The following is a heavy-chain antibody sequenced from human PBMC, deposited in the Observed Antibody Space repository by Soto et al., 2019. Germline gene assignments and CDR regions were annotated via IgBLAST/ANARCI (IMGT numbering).Heavy chain of an antibody. V-gene: IGHV1-3*01. J-gene: IGHJ5*01. D-gene: IGHD6-13*01. CDR2: INAGYGNT. Sequence: ASVKVSCKASGYTSSSYAMHWVRQAPGQRLEWMGWINAGYGNTKSSQKFQDRVTISRDTSASTAYMELTSLRSEDTGFYYCARNSVPTAAANWFDSWGQGTQVTVSS. CDR1: GYTSSSYA. CDR3: ARNSVPTAAANWFDS.